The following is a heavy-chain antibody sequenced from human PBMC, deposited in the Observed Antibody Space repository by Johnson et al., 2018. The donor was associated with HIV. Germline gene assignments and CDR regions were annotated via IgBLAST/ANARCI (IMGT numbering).Heavy chain of an antibody. Sequence: QVQLMESGGGVVQPGRSLRLSCAASGFTFSSYAVYWVRQAPGKGLEWVALISYDGSNKYYADSVKGRFTISRDNSKNTLYLQMNSLRPEDTAVYYCARCQRGYSFSDAFDIWGQGTMVTVSS. J-gene: IGHJ3*02. CDR3: ARCQRGYSFSDAFDI. CDR1: GFTFSSYA. CDR2: ISYDGSNK. V-gene: IGHV3-30*04. D-gene: IGHD5-18*01.